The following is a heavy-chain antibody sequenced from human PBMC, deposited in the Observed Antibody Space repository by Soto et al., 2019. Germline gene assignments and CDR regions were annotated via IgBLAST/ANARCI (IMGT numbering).Heavy chain of an antibody. D-gene: IGHD3-22*01. CDR1: GFTFSNAW. Sequence: GGSLRLSCAASGFTFSNAWMSWVRQAPGKGLEWVGRIKSKTDGGTTDYAAPVKGRFTISRDDSKNTLYLQMNSLKTEDTAVYYCPAYSGDTMIVVVIPKLFDYWGQGTLVTVSS. V-gene: IGHV3-15*01. J-gene: IGHJ4*02. CDR3: PAYSGDTMIVVVIPKLFDY. CDR2: IKSKTDGGTT.